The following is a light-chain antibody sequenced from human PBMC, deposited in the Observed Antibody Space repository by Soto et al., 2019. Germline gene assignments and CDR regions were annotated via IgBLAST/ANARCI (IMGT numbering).Light chain of an antibody. CDR1: QGISNY. J-gene: IGKJ1*01. V-gene: IGKV1-27*01. Sequence: DIQMTQSPSSLSASVGDRVTITCRASQGISNYVAWYQQKPGKVPKLLIYAASTLQSGVPSRFSGSASGTDFTLPIGGLQPEDFATYYCQKYNSAPWTFGQGTMVEI. CDR3: QKYNSAPWT. CDR2: AAS.